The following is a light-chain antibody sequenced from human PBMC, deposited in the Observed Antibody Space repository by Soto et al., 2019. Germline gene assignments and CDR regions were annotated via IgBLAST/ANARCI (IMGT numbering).Light chain of an antibody. CDR3: QQYARPPYA. CDR2: DAS. J-gene: IGKJ2*01. V-gene: IGKV3-20*01. CDR1: QAISSN. Sequence: EIVMTQSPATLSVSRGERATLSCRANQAISSNLAWYQQKPGQAPRLLIYDASSRATGIPDRVSGSGSGTDFTLTISRLEPEDFAVYYCQQYARPPYAFGQGTKVDIK.